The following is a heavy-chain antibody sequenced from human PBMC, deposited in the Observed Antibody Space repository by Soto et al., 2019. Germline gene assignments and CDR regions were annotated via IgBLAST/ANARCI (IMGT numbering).Heavy chain of an antibody. V-gene: IGHV1-69*13. Sequence: AVKVSCKASGGTFSSYAISWVRQAPGQGLEWMGGIIPIFGTANYAQKFQGRVTITADESTSTAYMELSSLRSEDTAVYYCARAPGSPRDFEIWGQGTMVTVSS. CDR2: IIPIFGTA. CDR3: ARAPGSPRDFEI. CDR1: GGTFSSYA. D-gene: IGHD1-26*01. J-gene: IGHJ3*02.